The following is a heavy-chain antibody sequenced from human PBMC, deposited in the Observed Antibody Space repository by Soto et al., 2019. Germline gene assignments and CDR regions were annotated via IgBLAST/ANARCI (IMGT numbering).Heavy chain of an antibody. Sequence: EVQLLESGGGLVQPGGSLRLXXXXXXXTFSSYAMSWVXXXPGKGLEWVSAISGSGGSTYYADSVKGRFNVTRDNPKNTLYLQMNSLRAEDTAVYYCAVTRSGVIAPDFDYWGQGTLVTVSS. J-gene: IGHJ4*02. D-gene: IGHD3-16*02. V-gene: IGHV3-23*01. CDR3: AVTRSGVIAPDFDY. CDR2: ISGSGGST. CDR1: XXTFSSYA.